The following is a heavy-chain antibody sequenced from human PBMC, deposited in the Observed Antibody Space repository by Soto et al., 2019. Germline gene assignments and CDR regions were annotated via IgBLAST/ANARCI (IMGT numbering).Heavy chain of an antibody. CDR3: ARHTPITMRVQIWFDP. CDR2: IYYSGST. Sequence: SETLSLTCPVSGGSISSGDYYWSWICQPPGKGLEWIGYIYYSGSTYYNPSLKSRVTISVDTSKNQFSLKLSSVTAADTAVYYCARHTPITMRVQIWFDPWGQGTLVNRLL. D-gene: IGHD3-22*01. J-gene: IGHJ5*02. V-gene: IGHV4-30-4*01. CDR1: GGSISSGDYY.